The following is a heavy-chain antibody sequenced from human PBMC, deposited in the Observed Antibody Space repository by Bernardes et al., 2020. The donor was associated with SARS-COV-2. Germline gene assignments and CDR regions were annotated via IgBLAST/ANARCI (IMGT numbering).Heavy chain of an antibody. CDR1: GYTFSGYY. CDR2: INPKSGGT. V-gene: IGHV1-2*04. J-gene: IGHJ4*02. D-gene: IGHD3-22*01. Sequence: ASVKVSCKASGYTFSGYYIHWVRQAPGEGLEWMGWINPKSGGTDYAQKFQGWVTLTRDTSINTAYVELSRLRSDDTAVYYCAREAYYENSGWCDYWGQGTLVTVSS. CDR3: AREAYYENSGWCDY.